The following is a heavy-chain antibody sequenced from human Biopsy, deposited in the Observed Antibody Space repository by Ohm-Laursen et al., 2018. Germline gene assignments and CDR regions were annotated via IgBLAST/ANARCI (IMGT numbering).Heavy chain of an antibody. CDR3: ATPFQYYDSWGGYPPFDH. CDR2: IIAVSGLV. D-gene: IGHD3-3*01. CDR1: GGTFSNYA. Sequence: ASVKVSCKASGGTFSNYAISWVRQAPGEGLEWMGGIIAVSGLVNYAPKFQGRVSITADKSTTTAYMELSNLKSEDTAVYYCATPFQYYDSWGGYPPFDHWGQGTLVTVSS. J-gene: IGHJ4*02. V-gene: IGHV1-69*10.